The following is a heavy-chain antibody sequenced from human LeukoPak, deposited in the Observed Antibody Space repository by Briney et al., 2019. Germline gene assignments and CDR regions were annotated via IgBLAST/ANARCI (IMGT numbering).Heavy chain of an antibody. J-gene: IGHJ4*02. CDR3: ATNSNTGGRGNFFDS. CDR2: IIPLYGTS. Sequence: ASVKISFKTSGVTFSNYEINLLRQAPGQGLGWLWGIIPLYGTSNYAQRFQDKVTMTEDISTTTAYMEMTSLISEDTAVYYCATNSNTGGRGNFFDSWGQGSLVTVTT. D-gene: IGHD4-23*01. V-gene: IGHV1-69*06. CDR1: GVTFSNYE.